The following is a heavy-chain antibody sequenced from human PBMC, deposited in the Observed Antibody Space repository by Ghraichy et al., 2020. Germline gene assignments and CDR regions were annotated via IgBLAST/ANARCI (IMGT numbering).Heavy chain of an antibody. CDR1: GYSISSGYY. Sequence: SETLSLTCAVSGYSISSGYYWGWIRQPPGKGLEWIGSIYHSGSTYYNPSLKSRVTISVDTSKNQFSLKLSSVTAADTAVYYCAREVSGYCSGGSCYSGWFDPWGQGTLVTVSS. CDR3: AREVSGYCSGGSCYSGWFDP. J-gene: IGHJ5*02. D-gene: IGHD2-15*01. V-gene: IGHV4-38-2*02. CDR2: IYHSGST.